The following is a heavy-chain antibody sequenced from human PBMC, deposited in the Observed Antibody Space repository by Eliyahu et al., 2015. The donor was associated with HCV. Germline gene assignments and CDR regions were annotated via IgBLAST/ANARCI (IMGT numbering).Heavy chain of an antibody. Sequence: QVHLVQSGAEVKKPGASVKLSCKASGYNXAXYAMXWXRQAPGQRPXWXGWINAANGVTKYAQNFQGRVTITRDTSASTAYMELSSLSSGDTAVYYCACDHGNLWSGYYDYWGQGTLVTVSS. CDR1: GYNXAXYA. D-gene: IGHD3-3*01. CDR2: INAANGVT. J-gene: IGHJ4*02. CDR3: ACDHGNLWSGYYDY. V-gene: IGHV1-3*01.